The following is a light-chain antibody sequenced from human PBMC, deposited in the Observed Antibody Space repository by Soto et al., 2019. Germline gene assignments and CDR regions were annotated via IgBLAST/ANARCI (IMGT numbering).Light chain of an antibody. CDR1: TGAVTSGHY. CDR3: LLSYSGAQV. Sequence: QTVVTQEPSLTVSPGGTVTLTCGSSTGAVTSGHYPYWFQQKPGQAPRTLIYDISNRHSWTPARFSGSLLGGKVALTLSGAQPEDEADYYCLLSYSGAQVFGGGTKLTVL. J-gene: IGLJ3*02. V-gene: IGLV7-46*01. CDR2: DIS.